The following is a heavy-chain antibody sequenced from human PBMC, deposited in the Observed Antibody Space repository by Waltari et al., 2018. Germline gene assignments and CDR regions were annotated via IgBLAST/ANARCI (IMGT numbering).Heavy chain of an antibody. V-gene: IGHV3-7*01. CDR1: GFAFSSSW. J-gene: IGHJ4*02. Sequence: EVQVVESGGGLVQPGGSLRLSCAPSGFAFSSSWISWLRQAPGQGLEWVAKIKEDGSAQYYLDSVRGRFTISRDNTKNSLVLQMNSLRAEDTAVYFCARATNHAFDNWGQGTLVTVSS. CDR3: ARATNHAFDN. CDR2: IKEDGSAQ.